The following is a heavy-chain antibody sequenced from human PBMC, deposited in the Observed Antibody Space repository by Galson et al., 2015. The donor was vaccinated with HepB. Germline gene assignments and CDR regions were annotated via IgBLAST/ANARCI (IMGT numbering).Heavy chain of an antibody. CDR1: GYSFTSYW. D-gene: IGHD3-22*01. CDR2: IYPGDSDT. J-gene: IGHJ3*02. V-gene: IGHV5-51*03. CDR3: ARVYYYDSSGYSLSGGAFDI. Sequence: QSGAEVKKPGESLKISCKGSGYSFTSYWIGWVRQMPGKGLEWMGIIYPGDSDTRYSPSFQGQVTISADKSISTAYLQWSSLKASDTAMYYCARVYYYDSSGYSLSGGAFDIWGQGTMVTVSS.